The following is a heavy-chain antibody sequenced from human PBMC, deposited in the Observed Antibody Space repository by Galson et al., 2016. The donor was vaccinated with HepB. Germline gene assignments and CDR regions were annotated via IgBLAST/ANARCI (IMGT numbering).Heavy chain of an antibody. D-gene: IGHD3-10*01. CDR1: GFTFDDYA. V-gene: IGHV3-9*01. Sequence: SLRLSCAASGFTFDDYAMHWVRQAPGKGLEWVSGISWNSGSIGYADSVKGRFTISQDNAKNSLYLQMNSLRAEDTALYYCAKDIQPYGSGSSPGHWGQGTLVTVSS. CDR2: ISWNSGSI. J-gene: IGHJ4*02. CDR3: AKDIQPYGSGSSPGH.